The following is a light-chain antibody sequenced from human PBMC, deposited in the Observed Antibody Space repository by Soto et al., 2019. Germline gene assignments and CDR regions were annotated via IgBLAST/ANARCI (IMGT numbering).Light chain of an antibody. CDR2: EVS. CDR1: SSDVGGYNY. J-gene: IGLJ3*02. CDR3: SSRTSSSPVM. V-gene: IGLV2-14*01. Sequence: QSVLTQPASVSGSPGQSITISCTGTSSDVGGYNYVSWYQQHPGKAPKLMIYEVSHRPSGVSNRFSGSKSGNTASLTISGLQAEDEADYYCSSRTSSSPVMFGGGTKLTVL.